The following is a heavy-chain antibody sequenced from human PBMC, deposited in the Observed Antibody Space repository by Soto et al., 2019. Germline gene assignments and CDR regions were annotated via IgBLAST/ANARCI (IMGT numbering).Heavy chain of an antibody. V-gene: IGHV3-30*18. J-gene: IGHJ4*02. CDR1: GFTFSSYG. Sequence: GGSLRLSCAASGFTFSSYGMHWVRQAPGKGLEWVAVISYDGSNKYYADSVKGRFTISRDNSKNTLYLQMNSLRAEDTAVYYCAKGPEWLFRGDYFDYWGQGTLVTVSS. D-gene: IGHD3-3*01. CDR3: AKGPEWLFRGDYFDY. CDR2: ISYDGSNK.